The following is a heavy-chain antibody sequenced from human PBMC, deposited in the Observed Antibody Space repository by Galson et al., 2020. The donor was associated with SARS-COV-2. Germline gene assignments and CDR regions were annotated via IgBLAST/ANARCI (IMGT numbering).Heavy chain of an antibody. CDR1: DGSISSSSYS. CDR3: ARDLSNGGRSGRFFDY. D-gene: IGHD1-26*01. CDR2: IYYSGST. Sequence: SETLSLTCTVPDGSISSSSYSWGWIRQPPGKGLERIGRIYYSGSTYYNPSLKSRVTISVDTTKNQFSLKLRSVTAADTAVYYCARDLSNGGRSGRFFDYWGQGTLVTVSS. J-gene: IGHJ4*02. V-gene: IGHV4-39*07.